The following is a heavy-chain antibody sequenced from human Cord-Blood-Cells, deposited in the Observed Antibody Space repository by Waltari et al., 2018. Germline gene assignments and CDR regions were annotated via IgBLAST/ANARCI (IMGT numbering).Heavy chain of an antibody. CDR3: ARDGYYDFWSGYYDY. CDR2: IYSGGST. J-gene: IGHJ4*02. CDR1: GFPVSSNY. D-gene: IGHD3-3*01. Sequence: EVQLVESGGGLVQPGGSLRLSCAASGFPVSSNYMSWVRSAPGKGLEWVSVIYSGGSTYYADSVKGRFTISRDNSKNTLYLQMNSLRAEDTAVYYCARDGYYDFWSGYYDYWGQGTLVTVSS. V-gene: IGHV3-66*01.